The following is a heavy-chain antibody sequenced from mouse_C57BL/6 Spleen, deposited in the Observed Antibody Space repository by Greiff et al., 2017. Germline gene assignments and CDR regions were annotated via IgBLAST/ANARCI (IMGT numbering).Heavy chain of an antibody. J-gene: IGHJ4*01. V-gene: IGHV14-3*01. CDR3: ARSTVVARGDYAMDY. CDR2: IDPANGNT. D-gene: IGHD1-1*01. CDR1: GFNIKNTY. Sequence: VQLQQSVAELVRPGASVKLSCTASGFNIKNTYMHWVKQRPEQGLEWIGRIDPANGNTKYAPKFQGKATITADTSSNTAYLQLSSLTSEDTAIYCCARSTVVARGDYAMDYWGQGTSVTVSS.